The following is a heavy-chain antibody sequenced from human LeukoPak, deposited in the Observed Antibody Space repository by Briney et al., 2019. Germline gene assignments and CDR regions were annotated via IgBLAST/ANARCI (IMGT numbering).Heavy chain of an antibody. D-gene: IGHD1-26*01. CDR1: GGTFSSYA. CDR2: IIPIFGTA. J-gene: IGHJ2*01. Sequence: GASVKVSCKASGGTFSSYAISWVRQAPGQGLEWMGGIIPIFGTANYAQKFQGRVTITADESTSTAYMELSSLRSEDTAVYYCARDFALGQSGTNWFFDLWGRGTFVTVSS. CDR3: ARDFALGQSGTNWFFDL. V-gene: IGHV1-69*13.